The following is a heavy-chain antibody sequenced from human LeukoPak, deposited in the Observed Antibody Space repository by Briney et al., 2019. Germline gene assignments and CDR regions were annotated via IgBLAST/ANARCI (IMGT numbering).Heavy chain of an antibody. J-gene: IGHJ4*02. CDR2: INTGNGNT. CDR3: ARDRAMADY. V-gene: IGHV1-3*04. Sequence: ASVKVSCKASGYIFTSYPIHWVRKAPGQGLEWMGWINTGNGNTKYSQRFEGRVTVTTDTSAAAAYMELSSLRSEDTAVYYCARDRAMADYWGQGTLVTVSS. CDR1: GYIFTSYP. D-gene: IGHD5-18*01.